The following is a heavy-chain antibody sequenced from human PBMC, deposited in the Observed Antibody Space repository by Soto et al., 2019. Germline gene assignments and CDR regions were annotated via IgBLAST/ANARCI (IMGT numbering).Heavy chain of an antibody. CDR3: ARVGYGSAGHTFSFDI. CDR2: VYYSGST. J-gene: IGHJ3*02. Sequence: SETLSLTCHVSGGSINSADFYWSWVRQSPGKGLEWIGYVYYSGSTFYNPSLMSRFLISIDTSKNQFSLRLPSVTVADAAVYYCARVGYGSAGHTFSFDIWGQGTMVTVSS. D-gene: IGHD3-10*01. CDR1: GGSINSADFY. V-gene: IGHV4-30-4*01.